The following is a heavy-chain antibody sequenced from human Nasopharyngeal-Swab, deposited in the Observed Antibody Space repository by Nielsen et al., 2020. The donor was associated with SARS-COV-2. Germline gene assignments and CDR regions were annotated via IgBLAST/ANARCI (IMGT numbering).Heavy chain of an antibody. Sequence: GESLKISCAAPGFTFSSYAMSWVRQAPGKGLEWVSAISGSGGSTYYADSVKGRFTISRDNSKNTLYLQMNSLRAEDTAVYYCATPRGQYCSGGSCYAGGFDYWGQGTLVTVSS. CDR2: ISGSGGST. V-gene: IGHV3-23*01. J-gene: IGHJ4*02. CDR1: GFTFSSYA. CDR3: ATPRGQYCSGGSCYAGGFDY. D-gene: IGHD2-15*01.